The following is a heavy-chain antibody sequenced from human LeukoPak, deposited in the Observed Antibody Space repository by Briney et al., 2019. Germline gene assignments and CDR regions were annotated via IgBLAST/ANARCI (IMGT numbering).Heavy chain of an antibody. CDR3: ARDLHDSSGSYPFDY. V-gene: IGHV3-21*01. CDR2: ISSSSSYI. CDR1: GFTFSSYS. Sequence: GGSLRLSCAASGFTFSSYSMNWVRQAPGKGLEWVSSISSSSSYIYYADSVKGRFTISRDNAKNSLYLQMNSLRAEDTAVYYCARDLHDSSGSYPFDYWGQGTLVTVSS. J-gene: IGHJ4*02. D-gene: IGHD3-22*01.